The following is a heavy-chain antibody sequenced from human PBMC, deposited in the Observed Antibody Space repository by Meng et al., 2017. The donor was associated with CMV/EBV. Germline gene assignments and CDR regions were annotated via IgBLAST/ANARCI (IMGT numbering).Heavy chain of an antibody. CDR3: AREGDNPFDY. D-gene: IGHD2-21*02. V-gene: IGHV4-30-4*08. CDR2: IYYSGST. J-gene: IGHJ4*02. CDR1: GGSFSSGDYY. Sequence: QLQVSGPGMGKPSQTLSLICTVSGGSFSSGDYYWRWIRQPPGKGLEWIGYIYYSGSTYYNPSLKSRVTISVDTSKNQSSLKLSSVTAADTAVYYCAREGDNPFDYWGQGTLVTVSS.